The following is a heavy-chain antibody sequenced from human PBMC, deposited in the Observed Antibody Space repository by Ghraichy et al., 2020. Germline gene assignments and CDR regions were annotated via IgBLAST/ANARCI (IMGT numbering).Heavy chain of an antibody. CDR2: IYYSGST. D-gene: IGHD1-7*01. CDR1: GGSISSSSYY. CDR3: ARLTGTTIDY. J-gene: IGHJ4*02. Sequence: LNISCTVSGGSISSSSYYWGWIRQPPGKGLEWIGSIYYSGSTYYNPSLKSRVTISVDTSKNQFSLKLSSVTAADTAVYYCARLTGTTIDYWGQGTLVTVSS. V-gene: IGHV4-39*01.